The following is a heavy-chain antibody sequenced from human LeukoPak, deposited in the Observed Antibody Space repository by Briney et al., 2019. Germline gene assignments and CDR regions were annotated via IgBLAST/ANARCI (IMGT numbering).Heavy chain of an antibody. CDR2: IKEDGSEK. CDR1: GFTFSTYW. Sequence: GGSLRLSCAASGFTFSTYWMSWVRQAPGKGLEWVANIKEDGSEKYYVDSMKGRFTISRDNANNALNLQINSLRAEDTALYYCARGDGTSSGLYFHYWGQGTLVTVPS. V-gene: IGHV3-7*01. CDR3: ARGDGTSSGLYFHY. J-gene: IGHJ4*02. D-gene: IGHD6-6*01.